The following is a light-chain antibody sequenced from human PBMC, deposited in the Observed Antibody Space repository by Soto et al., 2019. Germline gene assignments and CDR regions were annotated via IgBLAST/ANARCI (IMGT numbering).Light chain of an antibody. CDR2: EVS. Sequence: QSALTQPASVSGSPGQSITISCTGTSSDVGGYNYVSWYQQYPGKAPQLMIYEVSNRPSGVSNRFSGSKSGNTASLTISGLQAEDEADYYCSSYTSSSTLVFGGGTQLTVL. CDR1: SSDVGGYNY. CDR3: SSYTSSSTLV. V-gene: IGLV2-14*01. J-gene: IGLJ2*01.